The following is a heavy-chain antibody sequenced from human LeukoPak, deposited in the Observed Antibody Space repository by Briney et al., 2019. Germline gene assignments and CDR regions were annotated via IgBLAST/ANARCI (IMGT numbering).Heavy chain of an antibody. J-gene: IGHJ4*02. D-gene: IGHD3-10*01. V-gene: IGHV4-4*07. CDR3: GGYGSGTYYPLF. Sequence: PSETLSLTCTVSGASISSYYWSWIRQPAGKGLEWIGRIYASGSTNYNPSLKSRVTMSVDTSKNQFSLKLTSVTAADTAVYFCGGYGSGTYYPLFWGQGTLVTVSS. CDR2: IYASGST. CDR1: GASISSYY.